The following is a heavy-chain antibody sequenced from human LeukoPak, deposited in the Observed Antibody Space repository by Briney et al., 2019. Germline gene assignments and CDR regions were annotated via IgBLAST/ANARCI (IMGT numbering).Heavy chain of an antibody. CDR2: ISSSSSAI. V-gene: IGHV3-48*02. CDR1: GFIFSTYS. CDR3: ARGDLTNWFDP. Sequence: GGSLRLSCAASGFIFSTYSMNWVRQAPGKGLEWVSYISSSSSAIYYADSVRVRFTISIDNAKNSLYLKMNRLRDEDTAVYYCARGDLTNWFDPWGQGTLVTVSS. J-gene: IGHJ5*02.